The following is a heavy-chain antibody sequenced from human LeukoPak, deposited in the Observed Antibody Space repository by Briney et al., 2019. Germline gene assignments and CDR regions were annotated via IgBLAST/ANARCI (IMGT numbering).Heavy chain of an antibody. Sequence: GGSLRLSCAASGFTISANFMSWVRQAPGKGLEWVSIMYSVGSTFYADSVKGRFTISRDPSKNSLDLQMDSLRVADTAVYYCARDLSGYSYGFGGDLWGQGTLVTVSS. CDR3: ARDLSGYSYGFGGDL. J-gene: IGHJ4*02. D-gene: IGHD5-18*01. CDR2: MYSVGST. CDR1: GFTISANF. V-gene: IGHV3-66*01.